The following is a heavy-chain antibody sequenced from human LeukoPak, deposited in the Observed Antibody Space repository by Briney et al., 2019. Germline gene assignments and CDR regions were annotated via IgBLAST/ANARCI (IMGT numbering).Heavy chain of an antibody. D-gene: IGHD1-26*01. J-gene: IGHJ4*02. CDR1: GFTFSNYA. V-gene: IGHV3-23*01. Sequence: QPGGSLRLSCAASGFTFSNYATSWVRQAPGKGLEWGSGISGSGGSTNYADSVKGRFTISRDNSKNTMYLQMNSLRAEDTAVYYCAKVVGSGWGQGTLVTVSS. CDR3: AKVVGSG. CDR2: ISGSGGST.